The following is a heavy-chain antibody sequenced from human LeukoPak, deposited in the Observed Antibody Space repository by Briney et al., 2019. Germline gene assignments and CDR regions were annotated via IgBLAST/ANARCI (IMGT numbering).Heavy chain of an antibody. CDR2: IKQDGSEK. D-gene: IGHD6-13*01. CDR1: GLTFSTYW. Sequence: PGGSLRLSCAASGLTFSTYWMSWVRQAPGKGLEWVANIKQDGSEKYYVDSVKGRFTISRDNAKNSLYLQMNSLRAEDTAVYYCARGSLSAAVAEDYWGQGTLVTVSS. J-gene: IGHJ4*02. V-gene: IGHV3-7*01. CDR3: ARGSLSAAVAEDY.